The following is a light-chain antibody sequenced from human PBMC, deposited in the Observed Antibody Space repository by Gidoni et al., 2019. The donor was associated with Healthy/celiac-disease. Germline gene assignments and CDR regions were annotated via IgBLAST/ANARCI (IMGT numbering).Light chain of an antibody. CDR2: AAS. CDR1: QGISRY. J-gene: IGKJ2*04. CDR3: QQLNSYPSCS. Sequence: DIQLTQSPSFLSASVGDRVTITCRASQGISRYLDWYQQKPGKAPKLLIYAASTLQSGGPSRCSGSGCATEFTLTISSLLPEDFATFYCQQLNSYPSCSFGQGTKLEIK. V-gene: IGKV1-9*01.